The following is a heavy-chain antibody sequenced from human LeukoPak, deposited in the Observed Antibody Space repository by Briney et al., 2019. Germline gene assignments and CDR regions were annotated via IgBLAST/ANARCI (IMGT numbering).Heavy chain of an antibody. CDR1: GFTFAAHN. CDR3: AKDHDYGGPDY. D-gene: IGHD4-23*01. Sequence: GGSLRLSCAASGFTFAAHNMHWVRQAPGKGLQYVAGITSDGRSTFYGSSVKGRFIIPRDNSRNTLYLQLGNLRTDDLAVYYCAKDHDYGGPDYWGQGTLVAVSS. J-gene: IGHJ4*02. CDR2: ITSDGRST. V-gene: IGHV3-64*01.